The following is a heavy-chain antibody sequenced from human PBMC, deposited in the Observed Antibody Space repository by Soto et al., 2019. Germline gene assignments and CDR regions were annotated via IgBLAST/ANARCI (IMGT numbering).Heavy chain of an antibody. CDR1: GFTFTSYG. CDR2: ISGISETI. CDR3: ARDVTTNAHQMLVAYYYQGMDV. J-gene: IGHJ6*02. D-gene: IGHD2-2*01. V-gene: IGHV3-48*02. Sequence: PGGSLRLSCEASGFTFTSYGMNWVRQAAGKGLQWVSYISGISETIYYADSVKGRFTISRDNAKNSLYLQMNSLRDEDTAVYYCARDVTTNAHQMLVAYYYQGMDVWGQGTTVTVSS.